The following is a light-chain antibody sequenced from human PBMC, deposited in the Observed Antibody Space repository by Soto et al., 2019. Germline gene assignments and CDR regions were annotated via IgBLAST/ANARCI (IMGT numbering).Light chain of an antibody. CDR3: SSYTSSSTLVV. CDR2: DVS. Sequence: QSVLTQPASVSWSPGQSITISCTGTSSDVGGYNYVFWYQQHPGKAPKLMISDVSNRPSGVSNRFSGSKSGNTASLTISGLQAEDEADYYCSSYTSSSTLVVFGGGTKLTVL. J-gene: IGLJ2*01. CDR1: SSDVGGYNY. V-gene: IGLV2-14*01.